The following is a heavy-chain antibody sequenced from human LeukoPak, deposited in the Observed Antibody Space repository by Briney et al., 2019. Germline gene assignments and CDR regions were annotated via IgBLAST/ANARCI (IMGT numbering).Heavy chain of an antibody. CDR3: ARLSGYCSGGSCSTRSYYYYYGMDV. J-gene: IGHJ6*02. CDR2: IYYSEST. Sequence: SETLSLTCTVSGGSISRHYWSWIRQPPGKGLAWIGHIYYSESTNYNPSLKSRVTISVDTSKNQFSLKLSSVTAADTAVYYCARLSGYCSGGSCSTRSYYYYYGMDVWGQGTTVTVSS. V-gene: IGHV4-59*08. CDR1: GGSISRHY. D-gene: IGHD2-15*01.